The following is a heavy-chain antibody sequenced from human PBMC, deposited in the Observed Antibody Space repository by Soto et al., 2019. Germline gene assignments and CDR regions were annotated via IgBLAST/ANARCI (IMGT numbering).Heavy chain of an antibody. D-gene: IGHD6-6*01. CDR2: ISGSGGSA. Sequence: HPGGSLRLSCAASGLTFSSYAMSWVLQAPGKGLEWVSAISGSGGSAYYADSVKGRFTISRDNSKNTLYLQMNSLRAEDTAVYYCAKDSSSVQGGFDPWGQGTLVPVYS. CDR1: GLTFSSYA. J-gene: IGHJ5*02. V-gene: IGHV3-23*01. CDR3: AKDSSSVQGGFDP.